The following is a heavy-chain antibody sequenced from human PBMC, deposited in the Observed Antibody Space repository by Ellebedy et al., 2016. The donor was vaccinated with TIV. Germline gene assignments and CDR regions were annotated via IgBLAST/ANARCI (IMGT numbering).Heavy chain of an antibody. CDR1: GFTFSNYG. Sequence: GESLKISCAASGFTFSNYGMHWVRQAPGKGLEWVAIISYDGSNKYYADSVKGRFTISRDNSKNTLYLQMNSLRAEDTAVYYCPKLRFGIAARPLTAFDYWGQGTLVTVSS. J-gene: IGHJ4*02. CDR2: ISYDGSNK. V-gene: IGHV3-30*18. CDR3: PKLRFGIAARPLTAFDY. D-gene: IGHD6-6*01.